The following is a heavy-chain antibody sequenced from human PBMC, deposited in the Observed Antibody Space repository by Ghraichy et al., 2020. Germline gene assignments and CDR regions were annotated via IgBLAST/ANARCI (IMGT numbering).Heavy chain of an antibody. J-gene: IGHJ5*02. CDR1: GGSISSSSIY. Sequence: ETLSLICTVSGGSISSSSIYWGWIRHPPGKGLEWIGSIYYSGATYYNSSLKSRVTISVDTSRNQFSLKLSSVTAADTAVYYCARLVSSRHCSGGTCYSVLWFDPWGQGTLVTVSS. V-gene: IGHV4-39*01. CDR2: IYYSGAT. CDR3: ARLVSSRHCSGGTCYSVLWFDP. D-gene: IGHD2-15*01.